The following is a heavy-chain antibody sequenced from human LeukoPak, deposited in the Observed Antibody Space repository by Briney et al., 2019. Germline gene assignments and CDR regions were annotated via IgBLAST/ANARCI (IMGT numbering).Heavy chain of an antibody. V-gene: IGHV4-38-2*02. CDR3: ARDLRTMIVVVTYNWSDP. CDR1: GYSISSGYY. Sequence: SETLSLTCTVSGYSISSGYYWGWIRQPPGKGLEWIGSIYHSGSTYYNPSLKSRVTISVDTSKNQFSLKLSSVTAADTAVYYCARDLRTMIVVVTYNWSDPWGQGALVTVSS. CDR2: IYHSGST. J-gene: IGHJ5*02. D-gene: IGHD3-22*01.